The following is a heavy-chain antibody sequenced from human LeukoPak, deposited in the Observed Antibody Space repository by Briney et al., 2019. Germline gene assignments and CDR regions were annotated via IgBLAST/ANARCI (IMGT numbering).Heavy chain of an antibody. J-gene: IGHJ4*02. CDR1: GFTFSSYW. CDR3: ARGGELLWFGDR. V-gene: IGHV3-74*01. CDR2: INSDGSST. Sequence: GGSLRLSCAASGFTFSSYWMHWVRQAPGKGLVWVSHINSDGSSTSYADSVKGRFTISRDNAKNTLYLQMNSLRAEDTAVYYCARGGELLWFGDRWGQGTLVTVSS. D-gene: IGHD3-10*01.